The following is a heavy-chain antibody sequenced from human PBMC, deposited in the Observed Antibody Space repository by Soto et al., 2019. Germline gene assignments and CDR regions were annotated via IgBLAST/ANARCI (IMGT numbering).Heavy chain of an antibody. J-gene: IGHJ4*02. CDR3: ASTGSTIFGVVPSYFDY. CDR1: GGSISSGGYY. V-gene: IGHV4-31*03. Sequence: SETLSLTCTVSGGSISSGGYYWSWIRQHPGKGLEWIGYIYYSGSTYYNPSLKSRVTISVDTSKNQFSLKLSSVTAADTAVYFCASTGSTIFGVVPSYFDYWGQGTLVTVSS. D-gene: IGHD3-3*01. CDR2: IYYSGST.